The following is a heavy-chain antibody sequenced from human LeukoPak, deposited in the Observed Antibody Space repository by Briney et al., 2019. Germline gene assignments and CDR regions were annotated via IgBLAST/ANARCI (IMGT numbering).Heavy chain of an antibody. CDR3: ANGYLYY. D-gene: IGHD2-15*01. Sequence: GGSLRLSCAASGFTFSSYGMHWVRQAPGKGLEWVAVISYDGSNKYYADSVKGRFTISRDNSKNTLYLQMNSLRAEDTAVYYCANGYLYYWGQGTLVTVSS. J-gene: IGHJ4*02. V-gene: IGHV3-30*18. CDR1: GFTFSSYG. CDR2: ISYDGSNK.